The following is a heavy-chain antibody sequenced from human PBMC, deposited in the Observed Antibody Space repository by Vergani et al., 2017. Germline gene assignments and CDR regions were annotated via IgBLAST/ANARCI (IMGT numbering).Heavy chain of an antibody. CDR1: GFSFSDYA. CDR2: ISGSGSTT. V-gene: IGHV3-23*01. D-gene: IGHD2-2*01. J-gene: IGHJ4*02. Sequence: EVQLLESGGGLVQPGGSLRLSCAASGFSFSDYAMSWVRKAQGKGLEWVAAISGSGSTTYYADSVKGRFTVSRDNSKNTLFLQMNSLSGEDTAVYYCAKKGIFCNSSRYTTPMDTLQYWGQGALVTVSS. CDR3: AKKGIFCNSSRYTTPMDTLQY.